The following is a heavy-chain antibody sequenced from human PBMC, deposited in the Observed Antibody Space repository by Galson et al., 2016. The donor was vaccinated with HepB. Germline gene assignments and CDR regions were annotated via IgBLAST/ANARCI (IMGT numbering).Heavy chain of an antibody. CDR2: ISRSGDST. CDR1: GFTFKNYG. J-gene: IGHJ6*01. D-gene: IGHD1-26*01. V-gene: IGHV3-23*01. CDR3: VQGSPAPAV. Sequence: SLRLSCAASGFTFKNYGMTWVRQAPGEGLEVVSSISRSGDSTDYADSVKGRFTISRDNSKNTLSLQMNSLRAEDTAGYYCVQGSPAPAVWGRGTTVTVSS.